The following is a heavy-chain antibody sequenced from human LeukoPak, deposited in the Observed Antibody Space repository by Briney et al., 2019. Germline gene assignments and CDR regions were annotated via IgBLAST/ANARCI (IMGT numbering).Heavy chain of an antibody. Sequence: SQTLSLTCTVSGGSISSGGYYWSWIRQHPGKGLEWIGYIYYSGSTYYNPSLKSRVTISVDTSKNQFSLKLSSVTAADTAVYYCAREAVYGGYSSRAVEYWGQGTLVTVSS. CDR3: AREAVYGGYSSRAVEY. D-gene: IGHD6-13*01. V-gene: IGHV4-31*03. CDR2: IYYSGST. CDR1: GGSISSGGYY. J-gene: IGHJ4*02.